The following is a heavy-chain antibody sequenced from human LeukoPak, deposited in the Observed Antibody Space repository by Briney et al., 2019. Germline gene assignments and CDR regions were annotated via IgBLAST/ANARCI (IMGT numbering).Heavy chain of an antibody. J-gene: IGHJ6*03. CDR2: IYSGGST. V-gene: IGHV3-66*01. D-gene: IGHD2-21*01. CDR1: GFTVSSNY. CDR3: ARDDWDYYYYYMDV. Sequence: GGPLRLSCAASGFTVSSNYMSWVRQAPGKGLEWVSVIYSGGSTYYADSVKGRFTISRDNSKNTLYLQMNSLRAEDTAVYYCARDDWDYYYYYMDVWGKGTTVTISS.